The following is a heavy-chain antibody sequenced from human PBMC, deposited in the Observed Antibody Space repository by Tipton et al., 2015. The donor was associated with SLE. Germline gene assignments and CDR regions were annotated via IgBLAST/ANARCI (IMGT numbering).Heavy chain of an antibody. J-gene: IGHJ4*02. CDR2: IYHSGST. CDR3: SRMASTNAL. Sequence: TLSLTCTVSGGSISSYYWSWIRQPPGKGLEWIGYIYHSGSTNYNPSLKSRVTISVDTSKNQFSLRLSSVTAADTAVYYCSRMASTNALWGQGTLVSVSS. D-gene: IGHD5-24*01. V-gene: IGHV4-59*07. CDR1: GGSISSYY.